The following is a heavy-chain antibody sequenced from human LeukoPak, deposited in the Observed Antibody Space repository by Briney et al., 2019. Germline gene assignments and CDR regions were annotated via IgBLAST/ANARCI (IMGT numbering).Heavy chain of an antibody. V-gene: IGHV4-39*07. Sequence: SSETLSLTCTVSGGSISSSSYYWGWIRQPLGKGLEWIGSIYYSGSTYYNPSLKSRVTISVDTSKNQFSLKLSSVTAADTAVYYCARDENGYNLWDWLDPWGQGTLVTVSS. CDR2: IYYSGST. J-gene: IGHJ5*02. CDR1: GGSISSSSYY. CDR3: ARDENGYNLWDWLDP. D-gene: IGHD5-24*01.